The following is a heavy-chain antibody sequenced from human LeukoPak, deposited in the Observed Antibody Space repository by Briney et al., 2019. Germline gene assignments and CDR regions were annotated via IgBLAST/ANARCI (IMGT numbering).Heavy chain of an antibody. D-gene: IGHD2-15*01. CDR1: GGSISRYY. CDR3: AREITAGVVGVWFDP. J-gene: IGHJ5*02. CDR2: IYTSGST. V-gene: IGHV4-4*07. Sequence: SETLSLTCTVSGGSISRYYWSWIRQPAGKGLEWIGRIYTSGSTNYNPSLKSRVTISVDTSKNQFSLKLSSVPAADTAVYYCAREITAGVVGVWFDPWGQGTLVTVSS.